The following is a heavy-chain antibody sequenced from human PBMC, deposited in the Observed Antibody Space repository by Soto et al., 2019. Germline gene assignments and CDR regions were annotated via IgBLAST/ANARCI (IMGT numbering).Heavy chain of an antibody. CDR2: IIPILGIA. CDR1: GGTFSSYT. V-gene: IGHV1-69*04. CDR3: ARDLCSGGSCYCRYFDY. Sequence: ASVKVSCKASGGTFSSYTISWVRQAPGQGLEWMGRIIPILGIANYAQKFQGRVTITADKSTSTAYMELSSLRSEDTAVYYCARDLCSGGSCYCRYFDYWGQGTLVTVSS. J-gene: IGHJ4*02. D-gene: IGHD2-15*01.